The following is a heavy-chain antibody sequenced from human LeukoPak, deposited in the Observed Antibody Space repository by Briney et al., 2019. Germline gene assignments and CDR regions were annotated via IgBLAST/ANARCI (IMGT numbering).Heavy chain of an antibody. Sequence: ASVKVSCKASGYTFTGYYMHWVRQAPGQGLEWMGWINPNSGGTNYAQKFQGRVTMTEDTSTDTAYMELSSLRSEDTAVYYCATGVVTAPDAFDIWGQGTMVTVSS. V-gene: IGHV1-2*02. D-gene: IGHD2-21*02. CDR2: INPNSGGT. CDR1: GYTFTGYY. J-gene: IGHJ3*02. CDR3: ATGVVTAPDAFDI.